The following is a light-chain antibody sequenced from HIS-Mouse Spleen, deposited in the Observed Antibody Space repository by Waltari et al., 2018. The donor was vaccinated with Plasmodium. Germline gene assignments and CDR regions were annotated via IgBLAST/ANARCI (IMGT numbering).Light chain of an antibody. Sequence: QSALTPPRPVSGSPGQSVTIPCTGTSRHVGGYNYVSWYQQHPGNAPKLMIYDVSKRPSGVPDRFSGSKSGNTASLTISGLQAEDEADYYCCSYAGSYTWVFGGGTKLTVL. CDR2: DVS. CDR1: SRHVGGYNY. J-gene: IGLJ3*02. V-gene: IGLV2-11*01. CDR3: CSYAGSYTWV.